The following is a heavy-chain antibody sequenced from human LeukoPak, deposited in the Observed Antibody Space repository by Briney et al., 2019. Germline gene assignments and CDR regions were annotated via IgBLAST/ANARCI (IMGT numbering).Heavy chain of an antibody. Sequence: PGGSLRLSCAASGFTFSSYWMSWVRQAPGKGLEWVANIKQDGSEKYYVDSVKGRFTISRDNAKNSLYLQMNSLRAEDTAVYYCASDRDYYDSRGYLFDYWGQGTLVTVSS. CDR1: GFTFSSYW. D-gene: IGHD3-22*01. V-gene: IGHV3-7*01. CDR2: IKQDGSEK. J-gene: IGHJ4*02. CDR3: ASDRDYYDSRGYLFDY.